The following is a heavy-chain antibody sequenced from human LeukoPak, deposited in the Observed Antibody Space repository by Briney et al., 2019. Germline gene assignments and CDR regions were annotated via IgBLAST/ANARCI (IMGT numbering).Heavy chain of an antibody. Sequence: PGGSLRLSCAASGFTFSNYWMSWVRRAPGKGLEWVANTKEDGSDKYYVDSVKGRFTISRDNAKNSLYLQMNSLRAEDTAVYYCARDLEEIVVVTALGDVWGKGTTVTVSS. V-gene: IGHV3-7*01. J-gene: IGHJ6*04. CDR2: TKEDGSDK. CDR3: ARDLEEIVVVTALGDV. CDR1: GFTFSNYW. D-gene: IGHD2-21*02.